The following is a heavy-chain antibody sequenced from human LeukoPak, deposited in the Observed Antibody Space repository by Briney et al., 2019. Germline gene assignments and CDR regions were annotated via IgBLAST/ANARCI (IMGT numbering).Heavy chain of an antibody. CDR1: GGTFSSYA. CDR3: TRARPGPGYYFDY. V-gene: IGHV1-69*13. D-gene: IGHD3-9*01. J-gene: IGHJ4*02. CDR2: IIPIFGTA. Sequence: SVKVSCKASGGTFSSYAISWVRQAPGQGLEWMGGIIPIFGTANYAQKFQGRVTITADESTSTAYMELSSLRSEDTAVYYCTRARPGPGYYFDYWGQGTLVTVSS.